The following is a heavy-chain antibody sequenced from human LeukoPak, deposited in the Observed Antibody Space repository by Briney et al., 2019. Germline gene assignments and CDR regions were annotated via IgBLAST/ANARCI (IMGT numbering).Heavy chain of an antibody. CDR3: ARAPYSYGFGGGMDV. Sequence: ASEKVSCKASGYRLPSYGSRWVRQAPGHRLEGIGVIRAYNGNTNYAQKLQGRVTMTTDTSTSTAYMELRSLRSDDTAVYYCARAPYSYGFGGGMDVWGKGTTVTVSS. D-gene: IGHD5-18*01. V-gene: IGHV1-18*04. CDR1: GYRLPSYG. CDR2: IRAYNGNT. J-gene: IGHJ6*04.